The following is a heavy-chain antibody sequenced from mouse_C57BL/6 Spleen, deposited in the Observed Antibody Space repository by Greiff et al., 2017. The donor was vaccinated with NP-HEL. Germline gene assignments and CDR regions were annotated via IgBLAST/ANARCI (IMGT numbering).Heavy chain of an antibody. D-gene: IGHD2-5*01. CDR2: FYPGSGSI. J-gene: IGHJ2*01. CDR3: ARHEVYYSNYGDYFDY. Sequence: QVQLQQSGAELVKPGASVKLSCKASGYTFTEYTIHWVKQRSGQGLEWIGWFYPGSGSIKYNEKFKDKATLTADKSSSTVYMGLSRLTSEDSAVYFCARHEVYYSNYGDYFDYWGQGTTLTVSS. V-gene: IGHV1-62-2*01. CDR1: GYTFTEYT.